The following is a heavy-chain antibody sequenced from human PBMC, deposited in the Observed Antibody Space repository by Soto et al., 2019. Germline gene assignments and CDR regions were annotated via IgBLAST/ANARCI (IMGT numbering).Heavy chain of an antibody. Sequence: GASVKVSCKSPGYTFTSYAMHWVRQAPGQRLEWMGWINAGNGNTKYSQKFQGRVTITRDTSASTAYMELSSLRSEDTAVYYCARAFWSGYTPFAYWGQGTLVTVSS. J-gene: IGHJ4*02. CDR1: GYTFTSYA. D-gene: IGHD3-3*01. CDR2: INAGNGNT. V-gene: IGHV1-3*01. CDR3: ARAFWSGYTPFAY.